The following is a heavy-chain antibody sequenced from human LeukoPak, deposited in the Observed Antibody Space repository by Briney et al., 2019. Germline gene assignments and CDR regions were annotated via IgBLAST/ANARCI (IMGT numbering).Heavy chain of an antibody. CDR2: IYYSGST. V-gene: IGHV4-39*01. CDR3: ARSSFYDSSGYYLPLYPCFDY. CDR1: GGSISSSSYY. Sequence: PSETLSLTCTVSGGSISSSSYYWGWIRQPPGKGLEWIGSIYYSGSTYYNPSLKSRVTISVDTSKNQFSLKLSSVTAADTAVYYCARSSFYDSSGYYLPLYPCFDYWGQGTLVTVSS. D-gene: IGHD3-22*01. J-gene: IGHJ4*02.